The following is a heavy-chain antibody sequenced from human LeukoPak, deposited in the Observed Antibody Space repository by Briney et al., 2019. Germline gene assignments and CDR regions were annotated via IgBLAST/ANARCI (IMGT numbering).Heavy chain of an antibody. J-gene: IGHJ4*02. Sequence: SETLSLTCTVSGGSISSYYWSWIRQPPGKGLEWIGYIYYSGTTNNNPSLKSRVTISVDTSKNQFSLKLSSVTAADTAVYYCASSGSYAGFFDYWGQGTLVTVSS. CDR2: IYYSGTT. CDR3: ASSGSYAGFFDY. CDR1: GGSISSYY. D-gene: IGHD1-26*01. V-gene: IGHV4-59*01.